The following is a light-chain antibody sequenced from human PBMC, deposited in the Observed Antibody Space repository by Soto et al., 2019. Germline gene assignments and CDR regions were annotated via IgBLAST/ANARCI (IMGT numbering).Light chain of an antibody. CDR3: QKYNRAPWT. CDR1: QGISNY. Sequence: DIQMTQSPSSLSASVGDRVTITCRASQGISNYLAWYQQKPGKVPKLLIYAASTLQSGVPSRFSGSGSGTDFTLPIRSLQPEDVATYYCQKYNRAPWTCGQGTKVEIK. J-gene: IGKJ1*01. V-gene: IGKV1-27*01. CDR2: AAS.